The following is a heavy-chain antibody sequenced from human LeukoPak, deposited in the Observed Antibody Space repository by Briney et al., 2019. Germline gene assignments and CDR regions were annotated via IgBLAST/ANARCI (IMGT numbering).Heavy chain of an antibody. D-gene: IGHD3-9*01. Sequence: SETLSLTCAVYGGSIIGYYWSWIRQTPGRGLEWVGEIHYTGATSYNPSLKSRATISTDTSKNQFSLRLSSVTAADTAVYYCARGNILTGYCFDFWGQGALVAVSS. CDR2: IHYTGAT. V-gene: IGHV4-34*01. J-gene: IGHJ4*02. CDR3: ARGNILTGYCFDF. CDR1: GGSIIGYY.